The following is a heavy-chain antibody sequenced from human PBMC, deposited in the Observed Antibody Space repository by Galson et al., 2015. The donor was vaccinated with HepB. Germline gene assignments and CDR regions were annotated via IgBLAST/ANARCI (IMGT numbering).Heavy chain of an antibody. CDR3: ARAYDFWSGYIDY. CDR2: ISYDGSNK. V-gene: IGHV3-30-3*01. J-gene: IGHJ4*02. CDR1: GFTFSSYA. D-gene: IGHD3-3*01. Sequence: SLRLSCAASGFTFSSYAMHWVRQAPGKGLEWVAVISYDGSNKYYADSVKGRFTISRDNSKNTLSLQMNSLRAEDTAVYYCARAYDFWSGYIDYWGQGTLVTVSS.